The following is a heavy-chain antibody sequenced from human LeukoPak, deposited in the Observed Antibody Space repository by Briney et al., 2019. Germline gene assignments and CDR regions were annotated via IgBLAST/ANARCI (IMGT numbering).Heavy chain of an antibody. CDR2: INHSGST. J-gene: IGHJ4*02. Sequence: PSETLSLTCAVYGGSFSGYYWSWIRQPPGKGLEWIGEINHSGSTNYNPSLKSRVTISVDTSKNQFSLKLSSVTAADTAVYYCARPNSSWCPAECWGQGTLVTVSS. V-gene: IGHV4-34*01. CDR3: ARPNSSWCPAEC. CDR1: GGSFSGYY. D-gene: IGHD6-13*01.